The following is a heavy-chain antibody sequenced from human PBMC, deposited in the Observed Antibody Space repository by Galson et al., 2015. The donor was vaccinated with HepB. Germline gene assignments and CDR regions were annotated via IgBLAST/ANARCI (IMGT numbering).Heavy chain of an antibody. CDR2: ISYDGSSK. Sequence: SLRLSCAASGFTFNRYGMHWVRQAPGKGLEWVAVISYDGSSKFYGDSVKGRFTISRDNSKNTAYLQMNSLRAEDTAVYYCAKDLRGGTTLYYYYGMDVWGQGTTVTVSS. CDR3: AKDLRGGTTLYYYYGMDV. J-gene: IGHJ6*02. CDR1: GFTFNRYG. D-gene: IGHD2-15*01. V-gene: IGHV3-30*18.